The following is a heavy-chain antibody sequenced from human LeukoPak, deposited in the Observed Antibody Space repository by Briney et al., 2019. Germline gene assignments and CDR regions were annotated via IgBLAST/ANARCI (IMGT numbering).Heavy chain of an antibody. Sequence: GGSLRLSCTASGFTFGDYAMSWVRQAPGKGLEWVGFIRSKAYGGTTEYAASVKGRFTISRDDSKSIAYLQMNSLKTEDTAVYYCTRDPGFGVVIAANNYYHYGMDVWGQGTTVTVSS. CDR1: GFTFGDYA. J-gene: IGHJ6*02. D-gene: IGHD3-3*01. V-gene: IGHV3-49*04. CDR2: IRSKAYGGTT. CDR3: TRDPGFGVVIAANNYYHYGMDV.